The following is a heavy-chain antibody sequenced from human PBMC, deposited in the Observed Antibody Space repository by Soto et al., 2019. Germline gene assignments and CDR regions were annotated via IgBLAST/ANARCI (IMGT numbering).Heavy chain of an antibody. D-gene: IGHD2-15*01. Sequence: SVKVSCKAPGGTFSSYAISWVRQAPVQGLEWMGGIIPIFGTANYSQKFQGRVTITADESTSTAYMELSSLRSEDTAVYYCARDRGYCSGGSCSYNYSGMDVWGQGTTVTVSS. CDR3: ARDRGYCSGGSCSYNYSGMDV. CDR1: GGTFSSYA. J-gene: IGHJ6*02. V-gene: IGHV1-69*01. CDR2: IIPIFGTA.